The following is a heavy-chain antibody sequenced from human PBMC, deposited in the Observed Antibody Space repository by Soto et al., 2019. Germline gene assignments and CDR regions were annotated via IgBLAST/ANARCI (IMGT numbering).Heavy chain of an antibody. CDR1: GDSVSSNSAA. CDR2: TYYRSRWYN. D-gene: IGHD1-7*01. Sequence: PSQTLSLPCAISGDSVSSNSAAWNWIRLSPSRGLEWLARTYYRSRWYNDYAVSVRSRITVNPDTSKNQFSLQLTSVTPEDTAVYYCAGTTSHQWYYMDVWGKGTTVTVS. J-gene: IGHJ6*03. CDR3: AGTTSHQWYYMDV. V-gene: IGHV6-1*01.